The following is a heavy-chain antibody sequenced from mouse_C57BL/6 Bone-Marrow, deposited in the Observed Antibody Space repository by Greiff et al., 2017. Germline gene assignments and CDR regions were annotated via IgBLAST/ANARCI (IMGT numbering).Heavy chain of an antibody. CDR3: ARDWGLRRGAWFAY. D-gene: IGHD2-4*01. V-gene: IGHV5-4*01. CDR2: ISDGGSYT. CDR1: GFTFSSYA. J-gene: IGHJ3*01. Sequence: EVKLVESGGGLVKPGGSLKLSCAASGFTFSSYAMSWVRQTPEKRLEWVATISDGGSYTYYPDNVKGRFTISRDNAKNNLYLQMSHLKSEDTAMYYCARDWGLRRGAWFAYWGQRTLVTVSA.